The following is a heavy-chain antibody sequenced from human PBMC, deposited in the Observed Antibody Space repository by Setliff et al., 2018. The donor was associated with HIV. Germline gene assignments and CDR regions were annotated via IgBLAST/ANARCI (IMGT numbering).Heavy chain of an antibody. CDR1: NYTLINYG. CDR2: IGSYSGYT. D-gene: IGHD2-2*01. V-gene: IGHV1-18*01. J-gene: IGHJ5*02. Sequence: ASVKVSCKASNYTLINYGVSWVRQAPGQGLEWMGWIGSYSGYTIYAQKFQDRLTMTTDTSTTTASMDLRSLRSDDTAVYYCVRGHCNSDKCWYTWFDPWGQGTLVTGSS. CDR3: VRGHCNSDKCWYTWFDP.